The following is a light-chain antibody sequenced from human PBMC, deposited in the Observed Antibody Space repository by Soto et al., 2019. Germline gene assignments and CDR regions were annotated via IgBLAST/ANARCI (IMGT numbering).Light chain of an antibody. CDR2: EVS. CDR1: TSDIGTYSY. CDR3: CSYTGISTLL. Sequence: QSVLTQPASVSGSPGQSITISCTGTTSDIGTYSYVSWYQQHAGKAPKLIIYEVSHRPSGVSNRFSGSKSGSTASLTISGLQAEDEAHYYCCSYTGISTLLFANGTKVTVL. V-gene: IGLV2-14*01. J-gene: IGLJ1*01.